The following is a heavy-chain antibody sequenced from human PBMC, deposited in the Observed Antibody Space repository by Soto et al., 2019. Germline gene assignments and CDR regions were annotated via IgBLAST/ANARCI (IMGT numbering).Heavy chain of an antibody. CDR2: IIPIFGTA. CDR3: ACSLAYYDFWSDPNWFYP. D-gene: IGHD3-3*01. CDR1: GGTFSSYA. Sequence: GASVKVSCKASGGTFSSYAISWVRQAPGQGLEWMGGIIPIFGTANYAQKFQGGVTITADESTSTAYMELSSLRSEDTAVYYCACSLAYYDFWSDPNWFYPWGQGTLVTVSS. V-gene: IGHV1-69*13. J-gene: IGHJ5*02.